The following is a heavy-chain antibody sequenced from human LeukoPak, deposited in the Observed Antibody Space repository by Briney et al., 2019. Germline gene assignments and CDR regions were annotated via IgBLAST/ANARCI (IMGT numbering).Heavy chain of an antibody. J-gene: IGHJ4*02. Sequence: PSETLSLTCAVYSGSFSGNFWSWIRQPPGKGLEWIGEIDHSGSTNYNPSLKSRVTISVDTSKNQFSLKLSSLTAADTAVYYCARHRGVAVAGPFDYWGQGTLVTVSS. CDR3: ARHRGVAVAGPFDY. V-gene: IGHV4-34*01. D-gene: IGHD6-13*01. CDR1: SGSFSGNF. CDR2: IDHSGST.